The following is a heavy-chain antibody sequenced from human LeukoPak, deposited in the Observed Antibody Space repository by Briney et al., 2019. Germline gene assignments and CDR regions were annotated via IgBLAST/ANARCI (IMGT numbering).Heavy chain of an antibody. CDR1: GGSIITNDYY. V-gene: IGHV4-39*01. CDR2: ISHSGSA. J-gene: IGHJ5*02. D-gene: IGHD5-24*01. CDR3: VRLGGMATNP. Sequence: SETLSLTCTVSGGSIITNDYYWGWIRQPPGKGLEWIGSISHSGSAYYSPSLKSQVTISVDTSKNQLSLKVNSVTAADTAMYFCVRLGGMATNPWGRGTLVTVSS.